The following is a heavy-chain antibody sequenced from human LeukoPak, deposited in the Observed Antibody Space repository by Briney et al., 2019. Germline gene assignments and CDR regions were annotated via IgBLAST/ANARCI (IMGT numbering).Heavy chain of an antibody. CDR3: AREYSHDGSGYNVVDY. CDR1: GLTFSSSV. J-gene: IGHJ4*02. V-gene: IGHV3-33*01. CDR2: IWSDGASQ. D-gene: IGHD3-22*01. Sequence: GGSLRLSCAASGLTFSSSVMHSVRQAPGKGLEWVAVIWSDGASQYYADSVKGRFTISRDNPRNTLYLQMNSLRAEDTAVYYYAREYSHDGSGYNVVDYWGQGTLVTVSS.